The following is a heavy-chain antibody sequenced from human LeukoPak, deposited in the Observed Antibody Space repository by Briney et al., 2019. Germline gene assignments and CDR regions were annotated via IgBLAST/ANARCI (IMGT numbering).Heavy chain of an antibody. D-gene: IGHD1-26*01. CDR2: ISGSGGST. Sequence: GGSLRLSCASSGFTFSIYAMSWVRQAPGKGLEWVSGISGSGGSTCYADTVKGRFTISRDNSKNTLYLQMNSLRAEDTAVYYCAKDWDSGNYYTPSYFDNWGQGTLVTVSS. CDR3: AKDWDSGNYYTPSYFDN. V-gene: IGHV3-23*01. J-gene: IGHJ4*02. CDR1: GFTFSIYA.